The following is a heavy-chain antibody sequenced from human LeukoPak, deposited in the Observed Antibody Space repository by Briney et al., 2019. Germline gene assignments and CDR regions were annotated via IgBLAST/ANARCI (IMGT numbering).Heavy chain of an antibody. D-gene: IGHD5-24*01. CDR3: ARHSAGYTTFFDY. CDR1: GFTLSYYW. Sequence: GGSLRLSCAASGFTLSYYWMTWVRRAPGKGLEWVANIMQDGSEKYYVDSVKGRFTISRDNAKNSLYLQMNSLRAEDTAVYYCARHSAGYTTFFDYWGQGTLVTVS. J-gene: IGHJ4*02. V-gene: IGHV3-7*04. CDR2: IMQDGSEK.